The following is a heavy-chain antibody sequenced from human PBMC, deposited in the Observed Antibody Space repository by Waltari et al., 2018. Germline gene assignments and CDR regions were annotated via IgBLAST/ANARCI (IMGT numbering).Heavy chain of an antibody. V-gene: IGHV1-2*06. Sequence: QVQLLQSGAEVKEPGASVKVSCKASGYTFSDYYIHWVRQAPGQGLEWMGRSNPNSGGTNAAQKFQGRVTLTRDTSISTAYMELSRLTSDDPAVYYCARGYGSAWYAVGDCWGQGTLVTVSS. CDR1: GYTFSDYY. J-gene: IGHJ4*02. D-gene: IGHD6-19*01. CDR3: ARGYGSAWYAVGDC. CDR2: SNPNSGGT.